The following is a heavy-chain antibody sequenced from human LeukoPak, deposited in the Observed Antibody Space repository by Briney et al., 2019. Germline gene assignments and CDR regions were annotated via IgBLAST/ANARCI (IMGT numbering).Heavy chain of an antibody. Sequence: PGGSLRLSCAASGFTFSSYWMNWVRQAPGKGLEWVANIKQDGSGKYYVDSVKGRFTISRDNAKNSLYLQMNSLRAADAAVYNGAREQHFDYWGQGTLVTVSS. CDR2: IKQDGSGK. D-gene: IGHD6-13*01. J-gene: IGHJ4*02. V-gene: IGHV3-7*01. CDR3: AREQHFDY. CDR1: GFTFSSYW.